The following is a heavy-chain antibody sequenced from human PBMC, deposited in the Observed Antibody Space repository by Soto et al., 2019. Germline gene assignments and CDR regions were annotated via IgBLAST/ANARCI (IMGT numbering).Heavy chain of an antibody. Sequence: QVQLVESGGGVVQPGRSLRLSCAASGFTFSNYAMHWVRQAPGKGLEWVAVISYDGSNKYYADSVKGRFTISRDSSKNTLYVQMNSMRAEDTALYYCARDDKPWYSSGWSYYFDYWGQGTLVTVSS. CDR1: GFTFSNYA. CDR3: ARDDKPWYSSGWSYYFDY. CDR2: ISYDGSNK. J-gene: IGHJ4*02. V-gene: IGHV3-30-3*01. D-gene: IGHD6-19*01.